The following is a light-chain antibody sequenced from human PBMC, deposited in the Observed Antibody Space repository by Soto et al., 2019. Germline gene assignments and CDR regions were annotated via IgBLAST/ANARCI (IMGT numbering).Light chain of an antibody. CDR3: QKYYRYLWT. J-gene: IGKJ1*01. V-gene: IGKV1-5*03. CDR1: RPIKSW. Sequence: DIQMTQSPSTLSASVGDRVTITCRASRPIKSWLAWYQQKPGKAPKLLIYEASSLESGVPSRFGGRGFGTEIPFIISRPQADDFANFYRQKYYRYLWTFGQGTKVDIK. CDR2: EAS.